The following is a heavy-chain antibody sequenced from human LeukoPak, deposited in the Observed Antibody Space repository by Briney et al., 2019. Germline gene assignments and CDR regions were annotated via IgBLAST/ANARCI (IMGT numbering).Heavy chain of an antibody. CDR1: GYSFTGFY. D-gene: IGHD3-3*01. V-gene: IGHV1-2*06. J-gene: IGHJ6*02. Sequence: ASVKVSCKASGYSFTGFYMHWVRQAPGQGLEWVGRINPNSGGTNYAQKFQGRVTMTRDTSISTAYVELSRLRSDDTAVYYCARDDLRFLEWLFYYGMDVWGQGTTVTVSS. CDR3: ARDDLRFLEWLFYYGMDV. CDR2: INPNSGGT.